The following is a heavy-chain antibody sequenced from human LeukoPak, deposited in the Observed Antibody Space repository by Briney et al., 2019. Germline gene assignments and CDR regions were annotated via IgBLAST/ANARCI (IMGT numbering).Heavy chain of an antibody. CDR3: ARDPVDYGDYGQDY. CDR2: IYSGGST. D-gene: IGHD4-17*01. V-gene: IGHV3-66*01. J-gene: IGHJ4*02. Sequence: GGSLRLSCAASGFTVSSNYMSWVRQAPGKGLEWVSVIYSGGSTYYADSVKGRFTISRDNSKNTLYLQMNSLRAEDTAVYYCARDPVDYGDYGQDYWGQGTLVTVSS. CDR1: GFTVSSNY.